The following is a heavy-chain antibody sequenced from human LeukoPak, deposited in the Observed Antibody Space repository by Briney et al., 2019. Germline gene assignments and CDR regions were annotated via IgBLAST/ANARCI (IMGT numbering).Heavy chain of an antibody. Sequence: GGSLRLSCAASGFTFDDYGMSWVRQAPGKGLEWVSGINWKGDSRGYADSVKGRFTISRGNAKNSLYLQMNSLRAEDTALYYCARVGSSSWYRYFDYWGQGTLVTVSS. D-gene: IGHD6-13*01. CDR1: GFTFDDYG. J-gene: IGHJ4*02. CDR2: INWKGDSR. V-gene: IGHV3-20*04. CDR3: ARVGSSSWYRYFDY.